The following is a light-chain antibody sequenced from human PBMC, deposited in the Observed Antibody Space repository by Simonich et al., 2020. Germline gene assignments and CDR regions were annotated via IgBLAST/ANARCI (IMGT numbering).Light chain of an antibody. Sequence: DIVMTQTPLSLSVTPGQPASISCKSSPSLLHSNGYNYLDWYLQKPGQSPQLLIYLGSNRDSGVPDRFSGSGSGTDFTLKISRVEAEDVGVYYCMQALQTPYTFGQGTKLEIK. J-gene: IGKJ2*01. CDR1: PSLLHSNGYNY. CDR3: MQALQTPYT. V-gene: IGKV2-28*01. CDR2: LGS.